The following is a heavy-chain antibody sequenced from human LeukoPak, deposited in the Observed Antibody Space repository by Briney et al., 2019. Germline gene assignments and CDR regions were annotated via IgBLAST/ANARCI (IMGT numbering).Heavy chain of an antibody. Sequence: SVKVSCKASGGTFSSYAISWVRQAPGQGLEWMGGIIPIFGTANYAQKFQGRVTITADESTSTAYMELSSLRSGDTAVYYCARDGVYGDYGPYYFDYWGQGTLVTVSS. J-gene: IGHJ4*02. CDR3: ARDGVYGDYGPYYFDY. D-gene: IGHD4-17*01. V-gene: IGHV1-69*13. CDR1: GGTFSSYA. CDR2: IIPIFGTA.